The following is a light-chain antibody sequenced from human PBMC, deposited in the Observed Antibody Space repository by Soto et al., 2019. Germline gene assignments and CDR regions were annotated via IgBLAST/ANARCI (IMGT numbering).Light chain of an antibody. J-gene: IGLJ1*01. CDR1: SGYSNYK. CDR2: VGTGEIVG. Sequence: QPVLTQPPSASASLGASVTLTCTLSSGYSNYKVDWYQQRPGKGPRFVMRVGTGEIVGSKGDGIPDRFSVLGSGLNRYLTIKNIQEEDESDYHCGADHGGGSNFVYVFGTGTKVTVL. V-gene: IGLV9-49*01. CDR3: GADHGGGSNFVYV.